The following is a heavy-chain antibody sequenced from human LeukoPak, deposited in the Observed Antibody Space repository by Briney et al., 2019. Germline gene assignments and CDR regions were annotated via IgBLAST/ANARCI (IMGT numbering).Heavy chain of an antibody. D-gene: IGHD4-23*01. CDR2: IVVGSGNT. CDR3: AAEGRPTVVTFRKGAVDL. Sequence: TSVKVSCKASGFTXTSSAVQWVRQARGQRLEWIGWIVVGSGNTNYAQKFQERVTITRDMSTSTVYMELSSLRSEDTAVYYCAAEGRPTVVTFRKGAVDLWGQGTMVTVSS. V-gene: IGHV1-58*01. CDR1: GFTXTSSA. J-gene: IGHJ3*01.